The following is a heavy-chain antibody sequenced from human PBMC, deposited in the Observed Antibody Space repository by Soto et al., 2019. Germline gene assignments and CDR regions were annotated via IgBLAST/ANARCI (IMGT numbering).Heavy chain of an antibody. J-gene: IGHJ6*02. V-gene: IGHV5-51*01. CDR3: ARSLRRHRALGVDYYYYGMDV. CDR2: IYPGDSET. CDR1: GYNFTNYW. D-gene: IGHD3-16*01. Sequence: EVQLVQSGAEVKKPGESLKISCKGYGYNFTNYWIGWVRQMPGKGLEWMGAIYPGDSETRYSPSFQGQVTISADMSISTAYLQWSSLKASDTAMYYCARSLRRHRALGVDYYYYGMDVWGQGTTVIVS.